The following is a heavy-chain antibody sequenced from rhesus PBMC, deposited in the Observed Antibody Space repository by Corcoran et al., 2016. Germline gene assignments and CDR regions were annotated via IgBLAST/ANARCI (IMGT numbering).Heavy chain of an antibody. CDR3: ASSYSGYSVY. Sequence: QVQLQESGPGLVKPSETLSLTCAVSGGSISSGYYSCSWIRQPPGKGLEWIGKSSYSGGTSYNPARKSRVTISRDTSKNQFSLKRSSVTAADTAVYYCASSYSGYSVYWGQGVLVTVSS. J-gene: IGHJ4*01. V-gene: IGHV4-122*02. D-gene: IGHD5-24*01. CDR1: GGSISSGYYS. CDR2: SSYSGGT.